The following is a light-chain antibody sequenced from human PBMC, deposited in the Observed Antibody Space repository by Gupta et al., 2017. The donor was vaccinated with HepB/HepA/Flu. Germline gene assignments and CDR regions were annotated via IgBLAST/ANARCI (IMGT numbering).Light chain of an antibody. CDR3: CSSRSSNTLFV. J-gene: IGLJ1*01. CDR1: SGDVGAYNY. Sequence: QSALTQPASVSGSPGQSVTIPCTGTSGDVGAYNYVSWYQQDPGKAPKVIIYDVSARPSGVSYRFSGSKSGNTASLTISGLQADDEADYYCCSSRSSNTLFVFGTGTKVTVL. CDR2: DVS. V-gene: IGLV2-14*03.